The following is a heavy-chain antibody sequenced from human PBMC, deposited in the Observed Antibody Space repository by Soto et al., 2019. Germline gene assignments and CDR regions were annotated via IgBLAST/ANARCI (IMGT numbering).Heavy chain of an antibody. CDR1: GXTFSSYS. Sequence: GSLRLSCAASGXTFSSYSMSWVRQAPGKGLEWVSAISGSGGSTYYADSVKGRFTISRDNSKNTLYLQMNSLRAEDTAVYYCAKGSRYCSGGSCPMHIDPWGQGTLGTVSS. CDR3: AKGSRYCSGGSCPMHIDP. D-gene: IGHD2-15*01. CDR2: ISGSGGST. V-gene: IGHV3-23*01. J-gene: IGHJ5*02.